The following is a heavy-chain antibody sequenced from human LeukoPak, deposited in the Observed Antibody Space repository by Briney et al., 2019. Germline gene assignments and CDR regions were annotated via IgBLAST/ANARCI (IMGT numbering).Heavy chain of an antibody. CDR1: GGSLSFYY. CDR2: INHSGST. D-gene: IGHD3-3*01. CDR3: ARRYDFWSGYPPPLDY. V-gene: IGHV4-34*01. J-gene: IGHJ4*02. Sequence: SETLSLTCGVYGGSLSFYYWSWIRQSPGKGLEWIGEINHSGSTNYNPSLKSRVTISVDTSKNQFSLKLSSVTAADTAVYYCARRYDFWSGYPPPLDYWGQGTLVTVSS.